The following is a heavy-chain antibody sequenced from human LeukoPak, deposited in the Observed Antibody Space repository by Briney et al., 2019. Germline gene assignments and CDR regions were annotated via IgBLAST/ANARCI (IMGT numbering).Heavy chain of an antibody. CDR3: VRDGGVSGYDLLDY. D-gene: IGHD5-12*01. J-gene: IGHJ4*02. CDR1: GFTFGDYA. Sequence: PGGSLRLSCATSGFTFGDYAMSWFRQAPGKGLEWVAHINQDGSEEHYMDSVKARFTISRDNAKNSLSLQMNSLRAEDTAVYYCVRDGGVSGYDLLDYWGQGTLVTVSS. CDR2: INQDGSEE. V-gene: IGHV3-7*01.